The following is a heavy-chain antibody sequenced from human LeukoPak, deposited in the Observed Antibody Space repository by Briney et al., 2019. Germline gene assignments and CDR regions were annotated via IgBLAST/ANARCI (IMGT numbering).Heavy chain of an antibody. Sequence: PGGSLRLSCAASGSNFGSHGMNWVRQAAGKGMEWVSSITSTSTYIYYADSVKGRFTISRDTARNSLYLQMNSLRGEDTAVYYCARSYGWGAFDIWGQGTMVTVSS. D-gene: IGHD5-18*01. CDR2: ITSTSTYI. CDR1: GSNFGSHG. V-gene: IGHV3-21*01. J-gene: IGHJ3*02. CDR3: ARSYGWGAFDI.